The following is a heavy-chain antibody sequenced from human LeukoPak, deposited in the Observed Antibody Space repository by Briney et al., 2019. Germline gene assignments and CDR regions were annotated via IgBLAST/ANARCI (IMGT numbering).Heavy chain of an antibody. CDR2: ISSSGSTI. J-gene: IGHJ4*02. V-gene: IGHV3-11*01. CDR3: ARAYYDFWSGYYTDY. D-gene: IGHD3-3*01. Sequence: GGSLRLSCAASGFTFSDYYMSWIRQAPGKGLEWVSYISSSGSTIYYADSVKGRFTISRDNDKNSLYLQMNSLRAEDTAVYYCARAYYDFWSGYYTDYWGQGTLVTVSS. CDR1: GFTFSDYY.